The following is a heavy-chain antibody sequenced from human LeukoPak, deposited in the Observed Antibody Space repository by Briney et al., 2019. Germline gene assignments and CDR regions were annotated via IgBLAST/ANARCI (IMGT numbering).Heavy chain of an antibody. Sequence: GGSLRLSCAASGCTFSSYSMNWVRQAPGKGLEWVANIKQDGSEKYYVDSVKGRFTISRDNAKNSLYLEMNSLRAEDTAVYYCARDSDILTGFDYWGQGTLVTVSS. D-gene: IGHD3-9*01. CDR3: ARDSDILTGFDY. CDR1: GCTFSSYS. V-gene: IGHV3-7*03. CDR2: IKQDGSEK. J-gene: IGHJ4*02.